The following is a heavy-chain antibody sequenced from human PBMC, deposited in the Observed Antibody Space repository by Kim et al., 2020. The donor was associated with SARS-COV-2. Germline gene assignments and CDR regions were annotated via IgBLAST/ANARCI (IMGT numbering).Heavy chain of an antibody. CDR2: ISYDGSNG. CDR3: ARENWGNYDY. V-gene: IGHV3-33*08. Sequence: GGSLRLSCAASGFTFNNYGMHWVRQTPAKGLEWVAVISYDGSNGYYADSVKGRFTISRDNSKNTLYLQMNSLEAEDTAVYYCARENWGNYDYWGQGTLVTVS. J-gene: IGHJ4*02. CDR1: GFTFNNYG. D-gene: IGHD7-27*01.